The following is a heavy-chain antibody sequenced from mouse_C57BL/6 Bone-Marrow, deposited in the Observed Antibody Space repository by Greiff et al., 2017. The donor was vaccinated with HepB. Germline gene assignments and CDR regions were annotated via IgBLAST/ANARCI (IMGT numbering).Heavy chain of an antibody. Sequence: QVQLQQPGAELVMPGASVKLSCKASGYTFTSYWMHWVKQRPGQGLEWIGEIDPSDSYTNYNQKFKGKSTLTVDKSSSTAYMQLSSLTSEDSAVYYCWIYDGYYGGFAYWGQGTLVTVSA. CDR3: WIYDGYYGGFAY. V-gene: IGHV1-69*01. J-gene: IGHJ3*01. CDR2: IDPSDSYT. CDR1: GYTFTSYW. D-gene: IGHD2-3*01.